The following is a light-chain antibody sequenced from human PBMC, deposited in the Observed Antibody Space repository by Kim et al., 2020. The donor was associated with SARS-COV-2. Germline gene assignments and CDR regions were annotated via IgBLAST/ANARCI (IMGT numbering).Light chain of an antibody. CDR2: EAS. J-gene: IGKJ4*01. CDR3: QQYNSYPLT. V-gene: IGKV1-5*03. Sequence: AAVGDRVTNPCRASQSISTWLAWYQQKPGKAPKVQIYEASSLESGVPSRFSGSGSGTEFTLTISSLQPDDVATYYCQQYNSYPLTFGGGTKVDIK. CDR1: QSISTW.